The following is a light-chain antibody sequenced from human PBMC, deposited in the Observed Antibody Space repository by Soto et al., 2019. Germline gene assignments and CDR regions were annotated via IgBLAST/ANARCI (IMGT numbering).Light chain of an antibody. CDR1: QSVSDS. J-gene: IGKJ1*01. CDR3: QQYDYSRT. Sequence: ASVGDTVTITCRASQSVSDSLAWYQVKPGEAPKLLIFDVSNLETGVPSRFSGSGSGTEFSLTIRGLQPDDFATYYCQQYDYSRTFGQGTKVDIK. V-gene: IGKV1-5*01. CDR2: DVS.